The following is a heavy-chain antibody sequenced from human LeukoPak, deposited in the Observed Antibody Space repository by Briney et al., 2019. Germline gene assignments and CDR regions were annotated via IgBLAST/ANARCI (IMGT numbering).Heavy chain of an antibody. Sequence: GGSLRLSCAASGFTFSSYSMNWVRQASGKGLEWVSSISSSSSYIHYADSVKGRFTISRDNAKNSLYLQMNSLRAEDTAVYYCARDPIVVVTAGGYFDYWGQGTLVTVSS. J-gene: IGHJ4*02. V-gene: IGHV3-21*01. CDR3: ARDPIVVVTAGGYFDY. CDR2: ISSSSSYI. D-gene: IGHD2-21*02. CDR1: GFTFSSYS.